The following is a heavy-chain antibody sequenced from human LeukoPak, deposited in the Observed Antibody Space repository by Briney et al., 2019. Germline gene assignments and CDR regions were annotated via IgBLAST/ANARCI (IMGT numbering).Heavy chain of an antibody. CDR2: INPNSGGT. V-gene: IGHV1-2*04. J-gene: IGHJ4*02. D-gene: IGHD3-10*01. CDR1: GYTFTGYY. Sequence: ASVKVSCKASGYTFTGYYMHWVRQAPGQGLEWMGWINPNSGGTNYAQKFQGWVTMTRDTSISTAYMELSSLRSEDTAVYYCARGYYGARGVIITADYWGQGTLVTVSS. CDR3: ARGYYGARGVIITADY.